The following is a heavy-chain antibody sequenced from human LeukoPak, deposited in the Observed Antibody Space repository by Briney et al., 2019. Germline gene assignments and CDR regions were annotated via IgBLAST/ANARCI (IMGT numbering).Heavy chain of an antibody. CDR3: ARVLSGGIAVAGTFDY. J-gene: IGHJ4*02. CDR1: GYTFTGYY. D-gene: IGHD6-19*01. CDR2: INPNSGGT. V-gene: IGHV1-2*02. Sequence: ASVKVSRKASGYTFTGYYMHWVRQAPGQGLERMGWINPNSGGTNYAQKFQGRVTMTRDTSISTAYMELSRLRSDDTAVYYCARVLSGGIAVAGTFDYWGQGTLVTVSS.